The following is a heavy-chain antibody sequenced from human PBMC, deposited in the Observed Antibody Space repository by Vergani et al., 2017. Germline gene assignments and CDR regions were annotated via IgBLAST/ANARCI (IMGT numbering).Heavy chain of an antibody. CDR3: SKDMMSTLSASSGLNY. Sequence: QVHLVESGGGVVQPRRSLRLSCVVSGFTSSYYGMHWVRQAPGKGLEWVAVISYDGTQKYYADSVKGRFTSSRDNAKNSLYLQMNSLRPADTALYYCSKDMMSTLSASSGLNYWGQGTLVIVSS. CDR2: ISYDGTQK. V-gene: IGHV3-30*18. J-gene: IGHJ4*02. CDR1: GFTSSYYG. D-gene: IGHD3-16*01.